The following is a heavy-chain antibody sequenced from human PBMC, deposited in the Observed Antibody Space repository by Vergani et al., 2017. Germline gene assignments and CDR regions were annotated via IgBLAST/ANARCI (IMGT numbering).Heavy chain of an antibody. CDR3: ARLNSVVVVISAFDI. CDR1: GGSISSSSYY. D-gene: IGHD3-22*01. CDR2: IYYSGST. J-gene: IGHJ3*02. Sequence: QLQLQESGPGLVKPSETLSLTCTVSGGSISSSSYYWGWIRQPPGKGLEWIGSIYYSGSTYYNPSLKSRVTISVDTSKNQFSLKLSSVTAADTAVYYCARLNSVVVVISAFDIWGQGTMVTVSS. V-gene: IGHV4-39*07.